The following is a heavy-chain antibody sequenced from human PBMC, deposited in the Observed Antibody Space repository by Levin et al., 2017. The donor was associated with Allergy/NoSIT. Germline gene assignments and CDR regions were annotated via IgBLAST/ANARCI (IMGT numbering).Heavy chain of an antibody. V-gene: IGHV1-18*01. Sequence: PGGSLRLSCEASGYTFTAYDLSWVRQAPGQGLERMGWISAYNGNTNYAQKLQGRVTMTRDTPTSTAYMELRSLRSDDTAVYYCARVLRVSGYYLDDAFDIWGQGTMVTVSS. CDR3: ARVLRVSGYYLDDAFDI. CDR2: ISAYNGNT. CDR1: GYTFTAYD. D-gene: IGHD3-22*01. J-gene: IGHJ3*02.